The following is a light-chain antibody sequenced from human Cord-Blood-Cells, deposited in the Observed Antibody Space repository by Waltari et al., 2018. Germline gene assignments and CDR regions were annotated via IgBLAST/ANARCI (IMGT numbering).Light chain of an antibody. J-gene: IGLJ3*02. Sequence: QSALTQPASVSGSPGQSITFSCTGTSSDVGSYNLVSWYQQHPGKAPNLMIYEGSKRPSGVSNRFSGSKSGNTASLTISGLQAEDEADYYCCSYAGSSTWVFGGGTKLTVL. V-gene: IGLV2-23*01. CDR3: CSYAGSSTWV. CDR2: EGS. CDR1: SSDVGSYNL.